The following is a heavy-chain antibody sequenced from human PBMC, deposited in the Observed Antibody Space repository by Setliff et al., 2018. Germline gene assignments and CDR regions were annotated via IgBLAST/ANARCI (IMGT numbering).Heavy chain of an antibody. V-gene: IGHV4-4*07. CDR1: GGSISSYY. D-gene: IGHD6-19*01. J-gene: IGHJ6*03. CDR2: IYIGGSA. Sequence: LSLTCTVSGGSISSYYWSWIRQPAGKGLEWIGHIYIGGSANYNPSLKSRVTMSIDTSKNQFSLKLNSVAAADMAVYYCAREQWLDPPGYYYMDVWAKGTTVTVSS. CDR3: AREQWLDPPGYYYMDV.